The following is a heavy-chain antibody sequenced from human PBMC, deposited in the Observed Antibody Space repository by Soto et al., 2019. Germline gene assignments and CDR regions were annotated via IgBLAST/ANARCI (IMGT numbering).Heavy chain of an antibody. CDR2: INSDGSST. Sequence: GGSLRLSCAASGFTFSSYWTHWVRQAPGKGLVWVSRINSDGSSTSYADSVKGRFTISRDNAKNTLYLQMNSLRAEDTAVYYCERRGSQYDSSGYYFDYWGQGTLVTVSS. V-gene: IGHV3-74*01. CDR1: GFTFSSYW. D-gene: IGHD3-22*01. CDR3: ERRGSQYDSSGYYFDY. J-gene: IGHJ4*02.